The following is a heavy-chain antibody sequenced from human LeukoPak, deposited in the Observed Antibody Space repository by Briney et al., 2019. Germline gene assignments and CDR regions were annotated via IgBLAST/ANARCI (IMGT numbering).Heavy chain of an antibody. Sequence: ASVKVSCKASGYTFTSYDINWVRQATGQGLEWMGWMNPNTADSGSAQKFQGRVTMTRDTSVSTVFMELSNLRSEDTAVYYCARVRYYVSGSYQDYYFDYWGQGTLVTVSS. V-gene: IGHV1-8*01. CDR1: GYTFTSYD. D-gene: IGHD3-10*01. CDR2: MNPNTADS. CDR3: ARVRYYVSGSYQDYYFDY. J-gene: IGHJ4*02.